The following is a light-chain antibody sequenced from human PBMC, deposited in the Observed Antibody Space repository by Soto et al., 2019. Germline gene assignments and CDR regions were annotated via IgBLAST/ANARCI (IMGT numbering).Light chain of an antibody. CDR2: GAS. V-gene: IGKV3-20*01. Sequence: EIVLPQSPGTLSLSPGERATLSCRASPSVSSSYLAWYQPKPGQAPRLLIYGASSRATGIPDRFSGSGSGTDFTLTISRLEPEDVAVYYGQQYGSSPPLTFGGGTKVESK. J-gene: IGKJ4*01. CDR3: QQYGSSPPLT. CDR1: PSVSSSY.